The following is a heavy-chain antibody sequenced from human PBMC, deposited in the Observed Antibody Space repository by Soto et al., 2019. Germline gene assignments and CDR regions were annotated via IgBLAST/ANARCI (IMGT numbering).Heavy chain of an antibody. CDR3: AAAPHTAMVSGMDL. D-gene: IGHD5-18*01. CDR1: GFTFTSPA. CDR2: IVVGSGNT. Sequence: ASVKVSCKASGFTFTSPAVQWVRQARGQRLEWIGWIVVGSGNTNYAQKFQERVTITRDMSTSTAYMELSSLRSEDTAVYYCAAAPHTAMVSGMDLWGQGTTVTVSS. V-gene: IGHV1-58*01. J-gene: IGHJ6*02.